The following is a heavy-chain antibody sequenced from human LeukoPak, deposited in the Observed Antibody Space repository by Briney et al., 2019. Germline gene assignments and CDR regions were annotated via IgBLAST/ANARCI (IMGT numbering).Heavy chain of an antibody. CDR2: ISSSSSYI. CDR1: GFTVSSNY. V-gene: IGHV3-21*01. J-gene: IGHJ4*02. CDR3: ARGQTGTGDY. Sequence: GGSLRLSCAASGFTVSSNYMSWVRQAPGKGLEWVSSISSSSSYIYYADSVKGRFTISRDNAKNSLYLQMNSLRAEDTAVYYCARGQTGTGDYWGQGTLVTVSS. D-gene: IGHD1-1*01.